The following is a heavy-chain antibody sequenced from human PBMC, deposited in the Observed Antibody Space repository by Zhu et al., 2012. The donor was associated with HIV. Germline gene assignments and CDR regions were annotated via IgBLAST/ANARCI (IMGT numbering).Heavy chain of an antibody. D-gene: IGHD3-16*01. V-gene: IGHV4-4*07. CDR2: LYQWDH. CDR1: NGSISSYF. J-gene: IGHJ5*02. CDR3: ARSNNEWGRSLDP. Sequence: QVQLQESGPGLVRPSETLSLTCSVSNGSISSYFWTWIRQPRREGTGMDWAYLYQWDHQLQPLLKSRVTMSLDTSKNHFSLNLSSVTAADTAVYYCARSNNEWGRSLDPWGPGTWSPSPQ.